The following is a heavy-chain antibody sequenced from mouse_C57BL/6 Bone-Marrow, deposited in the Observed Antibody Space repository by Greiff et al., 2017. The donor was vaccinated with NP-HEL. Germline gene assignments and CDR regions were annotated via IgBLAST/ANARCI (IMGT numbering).Heavy chain of an antibody. J-gene: IGHJ2*01. CDR3: TRYYYGSSSFDY. D-gene: IGHD1-1*01. CDR2: IDPNSGGT. V-gene: IGHV1-72*01. Sequence: QVQLKQPGAELVKPGASVKLSCKASGYTFTSYLMHWVKQRPGRGLEWIGMIDPNSGGTKYNEKFKSKATLTVDKPSSTAYMQLNSLTSEDSAVYYGTRYYYGSSSFDYWGQGTTLTVSS. CDR1: GYTFTSYL.